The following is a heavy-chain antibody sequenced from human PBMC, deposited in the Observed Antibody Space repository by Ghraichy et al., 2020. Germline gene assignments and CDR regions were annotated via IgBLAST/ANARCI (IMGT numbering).Heavy chain of an antibody. J-gene: IGHJ6*01. CDR1: GFTFSNYA. D-gene: IGHD2-21*01. Sequence: GGSLRLSCAASGFTFSNYAMNWVRQAPGKGLEWVSDISGGSNSKYYADSVKGRVTISRDNSKNSLYLQVNSLRVEDTAVYYCARDIDYGGYGGDYWWGRG. CDR3: ARDIDYGGYGGDYW. CDR2: ISGGSNSK. V-gene: IGHV3-23*01.